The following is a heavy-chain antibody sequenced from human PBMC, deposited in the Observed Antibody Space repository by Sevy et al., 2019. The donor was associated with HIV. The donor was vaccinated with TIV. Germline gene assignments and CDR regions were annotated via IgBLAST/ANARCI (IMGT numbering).Heavy chain of an antibody. CDR1: GFTFSSYW. J-gene: IGHJ6*02. D-gene: IGHD3-3*01. CDR2: MKQDGSEK. V-gene: IGHV3-7*01. Sequence: GGSLRLSCAASGFTFSSYWMSWVRQAPGKVLEWVANMKQDGSEKYYVDSVKGRFTISRDNAKNSLSLQMNSLRAEDKAVYYCARVRDFWSGYYANYNYYYGMDVWGQGTTVTVSS. CDR3: ARVRDFWSGYYANYNYYYGMDV.